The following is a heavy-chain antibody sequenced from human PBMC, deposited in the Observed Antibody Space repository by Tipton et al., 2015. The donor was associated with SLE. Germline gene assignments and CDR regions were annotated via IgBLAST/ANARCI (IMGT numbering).Heavy chain of an antibody. J-gene: IGHJ4*02. CDR3: AKASGGVYGTEYFDY. Sequence: SGFTFSSYGMHWVRQAPGKGLEWVSLVTGSGGGTYYSNSVKGRFTISRDNSKNTLYLQMNSLRPQDTAVYYCAKASGGVYGTEYFDYWGQGTLVTVSS. CDR1: GFTFSSYG. CDR2: VTGSGGGT. V-gene: IGHV3-23*01. D-gene: IGHD5/OR15-5a*01.